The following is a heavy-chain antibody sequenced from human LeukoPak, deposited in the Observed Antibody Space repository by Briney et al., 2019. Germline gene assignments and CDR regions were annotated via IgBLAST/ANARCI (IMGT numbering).Heavy chain of an antibody. CDR2: IYYSGST. J-gene: IGHJ5*02. D-gene: IGHD2-15*01. Sequence: PSETLSLTCTVSGGSISSYYWSWIRQPPGKGLEWIGYIYYSGSTNYNPSLKSRVTISIDTSKNQFSLKLSSLTAADTAVYYCARMRRIGGYWFDPWGRGTLVTVSS. V-gene: IGHV4-59*08. CDR3: ARMRRIGGYWFDP. CDR1: GGSISSYY.